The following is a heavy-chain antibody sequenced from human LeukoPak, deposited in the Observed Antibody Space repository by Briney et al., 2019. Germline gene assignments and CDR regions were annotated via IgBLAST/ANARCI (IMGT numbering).Heavy chain of an antibody. J-gene: IGHJ5*02. V-gene: IGHV3-48*01. CDR1: GFTFSSYS. CDR3: ARAGYCGGDCFNWFDP. Sequence: GGSLRLSCAASGFTFSSYSMNWVRQAPGKGLEWVSYISSSSSTIYYADSVKGRFTISRDNAKNSVYLQMNSLRAEDTAVYYCARAGYCGGDCFNWFDPWGQGTLVTVSS. D-gene: IGHD2-21*01. CDR2: ISSSSSTI.